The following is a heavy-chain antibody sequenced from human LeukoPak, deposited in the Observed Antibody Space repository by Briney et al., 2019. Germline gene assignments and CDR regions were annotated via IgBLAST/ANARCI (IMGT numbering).Heavy chain of an antibody. J-gene: IGHJ3*02. Sequence: FTXYXISWVRQAPGQGLEWMGIIYPGDSDTRYTPSFHGQVTISADKSISTAYLQWSSLTASDTGMYFCAXXXXXXXXXXHAAFDIWGQGTLVSVSS. CDR1: FTXYX. CDR2: IYPGDSDT. CDR3: AXXXXXXXXXXHAAFDI. V-gene: IGHV5-51*01.